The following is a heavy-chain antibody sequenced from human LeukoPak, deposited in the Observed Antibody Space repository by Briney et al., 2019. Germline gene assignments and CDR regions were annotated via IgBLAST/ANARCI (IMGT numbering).Heavy chain of an antibody. Sequence: ASVKVSCKASGYTFTSYYMHWVRQAPGQGLEWMGIINPSGGSTSYAQKFQGRVTMTRDTSTSTVYMELSSLRPEDTAVYYCARDKAYSSRWYTDYMDVWGKGTTVTVSS. CDR3: ARDKAYSSRWYTDYMDV. D-gene: IGHD6-13*01. V-gene: IGHV1-46*01. CDR1: GYTFTSYY. CDR2: INPSGGST. J-gene: IGHJ6*03.